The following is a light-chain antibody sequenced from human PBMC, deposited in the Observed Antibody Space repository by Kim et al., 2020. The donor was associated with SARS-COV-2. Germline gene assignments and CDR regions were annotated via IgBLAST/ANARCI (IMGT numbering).Light chain of an antibody. Sequence: STGERAILSCMASQSVISIYLAWYQQKPGQATRHLIYITSTRSSGIPYMFCGSVSGTDFTLTISKLEHEDFAVYHCQQYGSIPCTFGKGTRLEIK. CDR1: QSVISIY. CDR3: QQYGSIPCT. CDR2: ITS. V-gene: IGKV3-20*01. J-gene: IGKJ5*01.